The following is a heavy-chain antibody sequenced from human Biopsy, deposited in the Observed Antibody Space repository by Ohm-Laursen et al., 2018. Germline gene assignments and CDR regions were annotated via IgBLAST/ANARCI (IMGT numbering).Heavy chain of an antibody. D-gene: IGHD1-26*01. CDR1: GYTFTSHD. CDR2: MSPNTGNT. V-gene: IGHV1-8*01. J-gene: IGHJ4*02. CDR3: ARWETTLGRSLDS. Sequence: SVKVSCNASGYTFTSHDINWVRQATGQGLEWMGWMSPNTGNTVYAQRFQDRVTMTSDTSTGTAYMELTSLTSDDTAVYFCARWETTLGRSLDSWGQGTLAAVSS.